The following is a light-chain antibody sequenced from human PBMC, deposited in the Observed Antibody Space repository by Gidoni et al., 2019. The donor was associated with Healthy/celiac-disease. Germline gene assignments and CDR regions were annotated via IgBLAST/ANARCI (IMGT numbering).Light chain of an antibody. CDR2: AAS. CDR1: QGISSY. Sequence: AIRMTQSPSSLSASTGDRVTITCRASQGISSYLAWYQQKPGKAPKLLIYAASTLQSWVPSRFRGSGSGTDFTLTISCLKSEDFATYYCQQYYSYPYTFXQXTKLEIK. CDR3: QQYYSYPYT. V-gene: IGKV1-8*01. J-gene: IGKJ2*01.